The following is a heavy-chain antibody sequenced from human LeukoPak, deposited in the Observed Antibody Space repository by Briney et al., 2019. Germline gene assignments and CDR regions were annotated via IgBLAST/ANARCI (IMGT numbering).Heavy chain of an antibody. D-gene: IGHD3-10*01. V-gene: IGHV3-23*01. CDR3: AKVPVNYYGSGSYLQPFDY. Sequence: PGGSLRLSCAASGFTFSSYAMSWVRQAPGKGLEWVSAISGSGGSTYYADSVKGRFTISRDNSKNTLYLQMNSLRAEDTAVYYCAKVPVNYYGSGSYLQPFDYWGQGTLVTVSS. CDR1: GFTFSSYA. CDR2: ISGSGGST. J-gene: IGHJ4*02.